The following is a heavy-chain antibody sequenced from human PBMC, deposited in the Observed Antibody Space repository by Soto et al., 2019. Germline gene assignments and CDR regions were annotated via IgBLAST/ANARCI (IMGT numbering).Heavy chain of an antibody. CDR1: GFTFSSYA. CDR3: VKDEGGSHFWSGHYPYVYYYGMDV. J-gene: IGHJ6*02. Sequence: XECLGLACSASGFTFSSYAMHGVRQAPGKGLEYVSAISSNGGSTYYADSVKGRFTISRDNSKNTLYLQMSSLRAEDTAVYYCVKDEGGSHFWSGHYPYVYYYGMDVCAQGTTVTVSS. CDR2: ISSNGGST. D-gene: IGHD3-3*02. V-gene: IGHV3-64D*06.